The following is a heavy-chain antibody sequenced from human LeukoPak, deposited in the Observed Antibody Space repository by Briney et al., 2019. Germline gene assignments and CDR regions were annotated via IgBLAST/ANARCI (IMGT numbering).Heavy chain of an antibody. D-gene: IGHD1-26*01. CDR1: GGSISSSSYY. V-gene: IGHV4-39*07. Sequence: PSETLSLTCTVSGGSISSSSYYWGWIRQPPGKGLEWIGSIYYSGSTYYNPSLKSRVTISVDTSKNQFSLKLSSVTAADTAVFYCARVWGGSYFDYWGQGALVTVSS. J-gene: IGHJ4*02. CDR2: IYYSGST. CDR3: ARVWGGSYFDY.